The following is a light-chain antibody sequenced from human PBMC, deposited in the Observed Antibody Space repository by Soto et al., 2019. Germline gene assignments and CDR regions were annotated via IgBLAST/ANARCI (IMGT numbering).Light chain of an antibody. CDR1: EGISSY. J-gene: IGKJ1*01. CDR3: QQYFSYPWT. V-gene: IGKV1-8*01. Sequence: AIRMTQSPSSFSASTGDRVTITCRASEGISSYLAWYQQKPGKAPKLLIYGASTLQTGVPSRFSGGGSGTDFTLTISGLQSEDFAIYNCQQYFSYPWTFGQGTKVDIK. CDR2: GAS.